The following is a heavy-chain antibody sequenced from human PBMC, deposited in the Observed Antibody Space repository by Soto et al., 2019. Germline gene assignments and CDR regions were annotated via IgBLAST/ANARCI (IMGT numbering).Heavy chain of an antibody. Sequence: GGALRLSCAASGFSVSNYGMHWVRQAPGKGLEWVAVISYDGSNKHYADSVKGRFTISRDNSMNTLYLQMKSLRAEDTAVYYCAKVSSSWYAGFFDLWGQGTPVTVSS. CDR1: GFSVSNYG. CDR3: AKVSSSWYAGFFDL. CDR2: ISYDGSNK. D-gene: IGHD6-13*01. V-gene: IGHV3-30*18. J-gene: IGHJ4*02.